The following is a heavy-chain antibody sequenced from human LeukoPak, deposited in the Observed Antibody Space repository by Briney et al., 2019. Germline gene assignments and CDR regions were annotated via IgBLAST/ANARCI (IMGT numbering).Heavy chain of an antibody. CDR3: ARGSYYDYVWGSYYFDY. Sequence: GGSLRLSCAASGFTFSSYGMPWVRQAPGKGLEWVAVIWYDGSNKYYADSVKGRFTISRDNSKNTLYLQMNSLRAEDTAVYYCARGSYYDYVWGSYYFDYWGQGTLVTVSS. D-gene: IGHD3-16*01. J-gene: IGHJ4*02. CDR2: IWYDGSNK. V-gene: IGHV3-33*01. CDR1: GFTFSSYG.